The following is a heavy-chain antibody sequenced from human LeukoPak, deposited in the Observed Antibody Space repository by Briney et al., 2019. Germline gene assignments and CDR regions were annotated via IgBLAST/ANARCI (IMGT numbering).Heavy chain of an antibody. CDR1: GGTFSSYA. Sequence: GSSVKVSCKASGGTFSSYAISWVRQAPGQGLEWMGGIIPIFGTANYAQKFQGRVTITADESMSTAYMELSSLRSEDTAVYYCAVPAASAEYFQHWGQGTLVTVSS. D-gene: IGHD2-2*01. V-gene: IGHV1-69*01. J-gene: IGHJ1*01. CDR3: AVPAASAEYFQH. CDR2: IIPIFGTA.